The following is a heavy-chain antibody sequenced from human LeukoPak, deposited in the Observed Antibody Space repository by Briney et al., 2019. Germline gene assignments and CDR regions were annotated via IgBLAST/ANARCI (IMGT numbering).Heavy chain of an antibody. V-gene: IGHV1-24*01. CDR1: GYTLTELS. CDR3: ARDLLPMTVFGVVND. D-gene: IGHD3-3*01. Sequence: ASVKVSCKVSGYTLTELSMNWVRQAPGKGLEWMGGFDPEDGQTIYAQKFQGRVTMTEDTSTDTAYMELSSLRSEDTAVYYCARDLLPMTVFGVVNDWGQGTLVTVSS. J-gene: IGHJ4*02. CDR2: FDPEDGQT.